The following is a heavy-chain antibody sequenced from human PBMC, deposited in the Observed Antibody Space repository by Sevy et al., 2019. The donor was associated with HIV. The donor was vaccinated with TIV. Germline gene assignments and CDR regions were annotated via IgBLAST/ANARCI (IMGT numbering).Heavy chain of an antibody. CDR3: AREGIAAAGFDY. D-gene: IGHD6-13*01. CDR1: GFTFSSYS. CDR2: ISSSSSYI. J-gene: IGHJ4*02. V-gene: IGHV3-21*01. Sequence: GGSLRLSCAASGFTFSSYSMNWVRQAPGKGLEWVSSISSSSSYIYYADSVKGRFTISRDNAKNSLYLQMNILRAEDTAVYYCAREGIAAAGFDYWGQGTLVAVSS.